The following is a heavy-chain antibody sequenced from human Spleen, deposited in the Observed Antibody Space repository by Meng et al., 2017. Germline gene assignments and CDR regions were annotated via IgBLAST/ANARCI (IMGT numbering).Heavy chain of an antibody. D-gene: IGHD5-24*01. CDR2: IYHSGTT. CDR3: ARFGPRWRQPCDY. V-gene: IGHV4-39*07. J-gene: IGHJ4*02. CDR1: GGSISSGSYY. Sequence: SETLSLTCTVSGGSISSGSYYWAWARQPPGKALEWIATIYHSGTTYYNPSLKSRVTISVDTSNNQFSLKLSSVTAADSAVYYCARFGPRWRQPCDYWGQGTLVTVSS.